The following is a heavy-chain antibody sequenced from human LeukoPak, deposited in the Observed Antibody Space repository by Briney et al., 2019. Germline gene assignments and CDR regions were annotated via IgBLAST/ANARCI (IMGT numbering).Heavy chain of an antibody. V-gene: IGHV4-34*01. CDR1: GGSFSGYY. CDR3: ARGRTIPAATWFSD. Sequence: SETLSLTCAVYGGSFSGYYWSWIRQPPGKGLEWIGEINHSGSTNYNPPLKSRVTISVDTSKNQFSLKLSSVTAADTAVYYCARGRTIPAATWFSDWGQGTLVTVSS. CDR2: INHSGST. D-gene: IGHD2-2*01. J-gene: IGHJ4*02.